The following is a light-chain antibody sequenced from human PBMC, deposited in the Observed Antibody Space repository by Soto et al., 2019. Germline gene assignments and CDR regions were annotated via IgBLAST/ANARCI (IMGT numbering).Light chain of an antibody. J-gene: IGKJ4*01. CDR1: QSVSSN. CDR3: QQYNKWPRT. CDR2: GAS. Sequence: EIVMTQSPATLSVSPGERATLSCRASQSVSSNLAWYQQKPGQVPRLLIYGASTRATGMPARFSGSGSGTEFTLIISSLQSEDFAVYYCQQYNKWPRTFGGGTKVDIK. V-gene: IGKV3-15*01.